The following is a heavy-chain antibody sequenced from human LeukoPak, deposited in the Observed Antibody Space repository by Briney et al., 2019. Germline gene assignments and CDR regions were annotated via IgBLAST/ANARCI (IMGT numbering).Heavy chain of an antibody. D-gene: IGHD5-18*01. CDR2: IYPGDSDT. CDR3: ARSDVVDTATLDV. CDR1: GYNFTNYW. V-gene: IGHV5-51*01. J-gene: IGHJ6*02. Sequence: GESLKISCKGSGYNFTNYWIGWVRQMPGKGLEWMGIIYPGDSDTRYSPSFQGQVTISADKSISTAYLQWSSLKASDTAMYYCARSDVVDTATLDVWGQGTTVTVSS.